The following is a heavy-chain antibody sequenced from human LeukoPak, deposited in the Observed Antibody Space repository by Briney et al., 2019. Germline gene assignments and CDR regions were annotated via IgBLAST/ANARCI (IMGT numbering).Heavy chain of an antibody. CDR2: VYYSGNT. CDR1: GGSITSSSYY. J-gene: IGHJ3*02. V-gene: IGHV4-39*07. D-gene: IGHD4-17*01. Sequence: SETLSLTCTGSGGSITSSSYYWGWLRQAPGKGLEWIGSVYYSGNTYYNSSLKSRVTISVDTSKNQFSLKLSSVTAADTAIYYCTREYGFMTTVFHAFDIWGQGTMVTVSS. CDR3: TREYGFMTTVFHAFDI.